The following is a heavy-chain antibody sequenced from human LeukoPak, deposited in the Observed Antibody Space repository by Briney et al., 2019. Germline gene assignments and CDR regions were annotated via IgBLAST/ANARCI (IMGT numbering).Heavy chain of an antibody. CDR2: VYYSGET. Sequence: SETLSLTCTVSGASISSSSYSWGWIRQPPAKGLEWIGGVYYSGETHYNPSLKSRVTISVDVSKNQFSLKLSSVTAADTAVYYCAKTGYGGNPFDSWGQGTQVTVSS. CDR3: AKTGYGGNPFDS. V-gene: IGHV4-39*01. J-gene: IGHJ4*02. D-gene: IGHD4-23*01. CDR1: GASISSSSYS.